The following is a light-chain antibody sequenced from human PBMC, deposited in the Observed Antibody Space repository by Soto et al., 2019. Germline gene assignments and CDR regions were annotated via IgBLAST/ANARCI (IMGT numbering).Light chain of an antibody. Sequence: EIVLTQSPDTLSLSPGDRATLSCRASQSIRSERLAWYQQKPGQAPRLVIFDASNRASGMPERFSGSGSGTDFTLTISRLEPEDFAVYYCQQYGSSPLTFGGGTKVDIK. J-gene: IGKJ4*01. V-gene: IGKV3-20*01. CDR2: DAS. CDR3: QQYGSSPLT. CDR1: QSIRSER.